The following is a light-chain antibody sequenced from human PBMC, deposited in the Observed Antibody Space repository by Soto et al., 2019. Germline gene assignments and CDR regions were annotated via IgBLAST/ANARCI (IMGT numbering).Light chain of an antibody. J-gene: IGKJ1*01. CDR2: WAS. CDR3: QQYYSTWT. Sequence: DILMTHSPDSLAVSLGERATINCKSSQSILYSSNNKNYLAWYQQKPGQPPKLRIYWASTRESGVPGRFSGSGSGTDFTLTISSLQAEDVAVYYCQQYYSTWTFGQGTKVDIK. CDR1: QSILYSSNNKNY. V-gene: IGKV4-1*01.